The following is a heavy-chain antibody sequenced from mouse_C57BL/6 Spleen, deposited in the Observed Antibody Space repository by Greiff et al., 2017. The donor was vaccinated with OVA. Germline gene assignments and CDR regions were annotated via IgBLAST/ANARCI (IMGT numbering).Heavy chain of an antibody. CDR2: IYPGSGST. D-gene: IGHD1-1*01. V-gene: IGHV1-55*01. CDR3: ARSTTVASMDY. Sequence: VQLQQPGAELVKPGASVKLSCKASGYTFTSYWITWVKQRPGQGLEWIGDIYPGSGSTNYNEKFKSKATLTVDTSSSTAYMQLSSLTSEDSAVYYGARSTTVASMDYWGQGTSVTVSS. J-gene: IGHJ4*01. CDR1: GYTFTSYW.